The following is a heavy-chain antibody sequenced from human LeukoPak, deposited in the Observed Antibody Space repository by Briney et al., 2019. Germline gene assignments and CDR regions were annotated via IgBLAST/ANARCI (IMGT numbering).Heavy chain of an antibody. CDR1: GFTVSSSN. V-gene: IGHV3-53*01. J-gene: IGHJ4*02. CDR2: IYSGGST. CDR3: AKEEQQFDYFDY. D-gene: IGHD6-6*01. Sequence: PGGSLRLSCSAFGFTVSSSNMNWVRQAPGKGLEWISVIYSGGSTHYADSVKGRFTISRDNSKNTLFLQMNSLRAEDTAVYYCAKEEQQFDYFDYWGQGTLVTVSS.